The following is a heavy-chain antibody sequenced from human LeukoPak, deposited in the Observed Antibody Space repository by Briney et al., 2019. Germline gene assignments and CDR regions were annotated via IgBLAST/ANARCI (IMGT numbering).Heavy chain of an antibody. CDR2: ISGSGGST. J-gene: IGHJ4*02. Sequence: GGSLRLSCAASGFTFSSYAMSWVRQAPGKGLEWVSAISGSGGSTYYADSVEGRFTVSRDNSKNTLYLQMNSLRAEDTAVYYRAKDGGLWVSAHWGDSWGRGTLVTVSS. CDR3: AKDGGLWVSAHWGDS. V-gene: IGHV3-23*01. CDR1: GFTFSSYA. D-gene: IGHD7-27*01.